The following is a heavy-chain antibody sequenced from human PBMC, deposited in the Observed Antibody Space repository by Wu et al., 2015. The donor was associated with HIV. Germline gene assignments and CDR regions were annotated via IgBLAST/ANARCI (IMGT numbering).Heavy chain of an antibody. D-gene: IGHD2-2*01. CDR2: IIPIFGTA. CDR1: GGTFSSYA. Sequence: QVQLVQSGAEVKKPGSSVKVSCKASGGTFSSYAISWVRQAPGQGLEWMGRIIPIFGTANYAQKFQGRVTITADESTSTAYMELSSLRSEDTAVYYCARGPTIVVVPAATQRGRDDAFDIWGQGTMVTGLF. CDR3: ARGPTIVVVPAATQRGRDDAFDI. J-gene: IGHJ3*02. V-gene: IGHV1-69*13.